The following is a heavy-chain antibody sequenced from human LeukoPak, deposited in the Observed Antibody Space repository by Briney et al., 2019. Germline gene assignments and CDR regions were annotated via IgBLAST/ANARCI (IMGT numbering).Heavy chain of an antibody. J-gene: IGHJ4*02. Sequence: GGSLRLSCAASGFTFSSYAMSWVRQAPGKGLEWVSAISGSGGSTYYADSVKGRFTISRDNSKNTLYLQMNSLRAEDTAVYSCAKDLSSSSDSFDCWGQGTLVTVSS. D-gene: IGHD6-6*01. CDR2: ISGSGGST. CDR3: AKDLSSSSDSFDC. V-gene: IGHV3-23*01. CDR1: GFTFSSYA.